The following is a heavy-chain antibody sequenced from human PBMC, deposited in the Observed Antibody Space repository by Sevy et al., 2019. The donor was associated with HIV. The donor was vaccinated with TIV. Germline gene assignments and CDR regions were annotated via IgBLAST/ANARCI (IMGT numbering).Heavy chain of an antibody. J-gene: IGHJ4*02. CDR3: EIEAGSSSFDY. Sequence: GGSLRLSCAATGFTVTSNYMSWVRQGPGKGLEWVSGFYNGDSTQYADSVKGRFTISRDKSNNTLYLQMDSLRAEDTAVYYCEIEAGSSSFDYWGQGTLVTVSS. CDR1: GFTVTSNY. D-gene: IGHD6-13*01. V-gene: IGHV3-53*01. CDR2: FYNGDST.